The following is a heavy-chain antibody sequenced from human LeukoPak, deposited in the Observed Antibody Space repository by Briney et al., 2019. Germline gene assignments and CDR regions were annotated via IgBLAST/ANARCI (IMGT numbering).Heavy chain of an antibody. CDR2: IYHSGST. CDR3: ARSPMVRGVIISPYYFDY. CDR1: GGSLSSGGYY. V-gene: IGHV4-30-2*01. J-gene: IGHJ4*02. D-gene: IGHD3-10*01. Sequence: SQTLSLTCTVSGGSLSSGGYYWSWIRQPPGRGLEWIGYIYHSGSTYYNPSLKSRVTISVDRSKNQFSLKLSSVTAADTAVYYCARSPMVRGVIISPYYFDYWGQGTLVTVSS.